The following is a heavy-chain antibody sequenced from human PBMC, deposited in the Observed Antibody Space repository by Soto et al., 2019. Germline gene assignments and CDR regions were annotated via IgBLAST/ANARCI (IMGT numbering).Heavy chain of an antibody. CDR3: ARGRYGDY. CDR1: GYGFTTYG. D-gene: IGHD1-1*01. CDR2: ISAHNGNT. J-gene: IGHJ4*02. V-gene: IGHV1-18*01. Sequence: QVHLVQSGAEVKKPGASVKGSCKGSGYGFTTYGITWVRQAPGQGLEWMAWISAHNGNTNYAQKLQGRVTVTRDTSTSTAYMELKSLRSDDTAVYYCARGRYGDYWGQGALFTVSS.